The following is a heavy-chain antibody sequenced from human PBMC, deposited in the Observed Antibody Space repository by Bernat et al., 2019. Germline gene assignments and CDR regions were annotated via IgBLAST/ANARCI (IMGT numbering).Heavy chain of an antibody. J-gene: IGHJ6*03. CDR2: IPYDGRNK. Sequence: QVQLVESGGGVVQPGRSLRLSCAASGFTFSSYAMHWVRQAPGKGLEWVAVIPYDGRNKYYADSVKGRFTISRDNSKNTLYLQMNSLRAEDTAVYYCARGAIAAADYYYCMGVWGKGTTVTVSS. CDR3: ARGAIAAADYYYCMGV. V-gene: IGHV3-30*01. CDR1: GFTFSSYA. D-gene: IGHD6-13*01.